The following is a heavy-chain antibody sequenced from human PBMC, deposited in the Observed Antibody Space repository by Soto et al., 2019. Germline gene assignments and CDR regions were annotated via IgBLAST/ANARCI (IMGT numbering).Heavy chain of an antibody. V-gene: IGHV1-69*01. D-gene: IGHD1-7*01. Sequence: QVQLAQSGAEVKKPGSTVKVSCKTAGGTFSKYGISWVRQAPGQGLEWVGGIIPSSGSTNYAQKFQGRVTIIADDSTSTAYMELSSLRSEDTAVYHCARVMYNWNYRTGHHYYNAMDVWGQGTTVVVSS. CDR2: IIPSSGST. CDR1: GGTFSKYG. CDR3: ARVMYNWNYRTGHHYYNAMDV. J-gene: IGHJ6*02.